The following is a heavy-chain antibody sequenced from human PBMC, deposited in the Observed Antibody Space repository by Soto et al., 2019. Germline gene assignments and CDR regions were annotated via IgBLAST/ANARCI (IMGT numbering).Heavy chain of an antibody. V-gene: IGHV3-23*01. CDR3: ARTLYSYGTDY. J-gene: IGHJ4*02. CDR2: ISGSGGST. Sequence: GGSPRLSCAASGFTFSSYAMSWVRQAPGKGLEWVSAISGSGGSTYYADSVKGRFTISRDNSKNTLYLQMNSLRAEDTAVYYCARTLYSYGTDYWGQGTLVTVSS. D-gene: IGHD5-18*01. CDR1: GFTFSSYA.